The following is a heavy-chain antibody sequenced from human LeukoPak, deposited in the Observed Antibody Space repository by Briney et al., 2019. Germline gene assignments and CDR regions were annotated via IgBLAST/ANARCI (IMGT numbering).Heavy chain of an antibody. CDR3: ATWWEGIAAQEFIF. D-gene: IGHD6-13*01. CDR2: INSDGSST. CDR1: GFTFSSYW. Sequence: PGGSLRLSCAASGFTFSSYWMHWVRQAPGKGLVWVSRINSDGSSTSCADSVKGRFTISRDNAKNTLYLQMNSLRAEDTAVYYCATWWEGIAAQEFIFWGQGTLVTVSS. V-gene: IGHV3-74*01. J-gene: IGHJ4*02.